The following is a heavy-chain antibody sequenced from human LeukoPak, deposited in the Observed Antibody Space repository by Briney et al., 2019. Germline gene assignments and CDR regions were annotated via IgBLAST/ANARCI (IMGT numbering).Heavy chain of an antibody. D-gene: IGHD4-23*01. Sequence: PGGSLRLSCAASGFTFSSYAVSWVRQAPGKGLEWVSVISGSGVSTYYADSVKCRFTISRDNSKNTLFLQMNGLRAEDTAVYYCAREVYGGIDYWGQGTLVTVSS. V-gene: IGHV3-23*01. CDR2: ISGSGVST. CDR3: AREVYGGIDY. CDR1: GFTFSSYA. J-gene: IGHJ4*02.